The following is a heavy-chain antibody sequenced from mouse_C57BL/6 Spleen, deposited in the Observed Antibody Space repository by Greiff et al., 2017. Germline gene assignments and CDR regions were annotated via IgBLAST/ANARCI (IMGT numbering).Heavy chain of an antibody. Sequence: VQLQQSGPELVKPGASVKISCKASGYAFSSSWMNWVKQRPGKGLEWIGRLYPGDGDTNYNGKFKGKATLTADKSSSTAYMQLSSLTSEDSAVYFCARSDDYDVDYAMDYWGQGTSVTVSS. D-gene: IGHD2-4*01. J-gene: IGHJ4*01. CDR1: GYAFSSSW. CDR3: ARSDDYDVDYAMDY. V-gene: IGHV1-82*01. CDR2: LYPGDGDT.